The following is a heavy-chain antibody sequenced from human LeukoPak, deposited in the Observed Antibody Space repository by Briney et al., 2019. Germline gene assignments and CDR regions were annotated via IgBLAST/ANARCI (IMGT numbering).Heavy chain of an antibody. Sequence: SETLSLTCTVSGGSISSSSHYWSWIRQPPGKGLGWIGEINHSGSTNYNPSLKSRVTISVDTSKNQFSLKLSSVTAADTVVYYCARGNYYGSATHYFDYWGQGTLVTVSS. V-gene: IGHV4-39*07. CDR2: INHSGST. D-gene: IGHD3-10*01. CDR3: ARGNYYGSATHYFDY. CDR1: GGSISSSSHY. J-gene: IGHJ4*02.